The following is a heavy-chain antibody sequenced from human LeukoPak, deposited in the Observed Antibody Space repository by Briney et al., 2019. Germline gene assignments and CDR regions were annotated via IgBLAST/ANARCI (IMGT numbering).Heavy chain of an antibody. CDR2: IYSGGDT. CDR3: AAKVELRSNGPYFNS. CDR1: VFLDKSNY. V-gene: IGHV3-53*01. J-gene: IGHJ5*01. Sequence: GRSLRLLCGLWVFLDKSNYKRWARQAPGKGLEWVSVIYSGGDTFYTDSVKGRFSISRDNSKTTLYLQMNSLRAEDTAVYYCAAKVELRSNGPYFNSWGQGTLVTVSS. D-gene: IGHD1-7*01.